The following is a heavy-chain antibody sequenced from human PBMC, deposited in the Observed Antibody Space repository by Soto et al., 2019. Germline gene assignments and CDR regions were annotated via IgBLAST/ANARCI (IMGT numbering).Heavy chain of an antibody. CDR2: IYWNDDK. CDR3: AKSGSSGWYGWFDP. Sequence: ASGPTLINPTQTLTLTCIFSGFSLRTSGVGVGWIRQPPGKALEWLGFIYWNDDKRYSPSLKSRLTITKDTSKNQVVLTMTNMDPVDTATYYCAKSGSSGWYGWFDPWGQGTLVTVSS. D-gene: IGHD6-19*01. V-gene: IGHV2-5*01. J-gene: IGHJ5*02. CDR1: GFSLRTSGVG.